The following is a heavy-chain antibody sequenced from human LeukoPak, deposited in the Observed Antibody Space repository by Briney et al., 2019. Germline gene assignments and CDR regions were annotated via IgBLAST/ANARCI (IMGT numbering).Heavy chain of an antibody. CDR3: ARGPDVVVTVIPTRGTDY. D-gene: IGHD2-21*02. Sequence: GGSLRLSCAASGFTFSSYAMSWVRQAPGKGLEWVSAISGSGGSTYYADSVKGRFTISRDNAKNSLYLQMNSLRAEDTAVYYCARGPDVVVTVIPTRGTDYWGQGTLVTVSS. CDR2: ISGSGGST. J-gene: IGHJ4*02. CDR1: GFTFSSYA. V-gene: IGHV3-23*01.